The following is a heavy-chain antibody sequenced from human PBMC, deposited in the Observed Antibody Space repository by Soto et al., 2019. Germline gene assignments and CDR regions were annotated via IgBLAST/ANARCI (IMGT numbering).Heavy chain of an antibody. CDR3: ARSVFP. V-gene: IGHV4-31*03. J-gene: IGHJ5*02. Sequence: QVQLQESGPGLVKPSQTLSLTCTFPGGSISSGGYYWTWIRQHPGKGLGWIGYIYYSGSTYYTPPLXSXXTISVDTSKNQFSLKLSSVTAADTAVYYCARSVFPWGQGTLVTVSS. CDR2: IYYSGST. CDR1: GGSISSGGYY.